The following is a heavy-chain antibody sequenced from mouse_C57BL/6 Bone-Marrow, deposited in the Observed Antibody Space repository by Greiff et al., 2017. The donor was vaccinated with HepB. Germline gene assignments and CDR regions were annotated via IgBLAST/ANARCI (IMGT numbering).Heavy chain of an antibody. CDR3: ARKGSAQQDY. CDR2: IDPSDSYT. J-gene: IGHJ2*01. Sequence: QVQLQQPGAELVKPGASVKLSCKASGYTFTSYWMQWVKQRPGQGLEWIGEIDPSDSYTNYNQKFKGKATLTVDTSSSTAYMQLSSLTSEDSAVYYCARKGSAQQDYWGQGTTLTVSS. CDR1: GYTFTSYW. V-gene: IGHV1-50*01.